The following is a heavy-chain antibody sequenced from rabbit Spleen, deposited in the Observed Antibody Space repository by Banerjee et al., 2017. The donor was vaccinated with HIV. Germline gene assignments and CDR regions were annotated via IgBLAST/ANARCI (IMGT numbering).Heavy chain of an antibody. D-gene: IGHD7-1*01. CDR1: GIDFINYG. J-gene: IGHJ4*01. CDR3: ARERKSGYAGYGYHL. Sequence: QEHLVESGGGLVQPGESLKLSCNASGIDFINYGFSWVRQAPGKGPEWIAYIYPGFNIRDYASFVKGRFTISSDNDQNTVFLEVTSLTASDTATYFCARERKSGYAGYGYHLWGPGTLVTVS. V-gene: IGHV1S47*01. CDR2: IYPGFNIR.